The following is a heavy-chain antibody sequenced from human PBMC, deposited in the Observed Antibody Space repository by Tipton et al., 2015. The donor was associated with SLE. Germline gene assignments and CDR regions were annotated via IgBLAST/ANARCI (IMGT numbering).Heavy chain of an antibody. CDR1: GSTFSSYA. V-gene: IGHV3-30*14. CDR2: ISYDGSNK. D-gene: IGHD5-18*01. CDR3: ARDLKSYGYYYFDY. Sequence: RSLRLSCAASGSTFSSYAMHWVRQAPGKGLEWAAVISYDGSNKYYADSVKGRFTISRDNSKNTLYLQMNSLRAEDTAVYYCARDLKSYGYYYFDYWGQGTLVTVSS. J-gene: IGHJ4*02.